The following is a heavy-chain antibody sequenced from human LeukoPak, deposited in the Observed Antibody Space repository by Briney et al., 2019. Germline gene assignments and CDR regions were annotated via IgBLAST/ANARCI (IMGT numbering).Heavy chain of an antibody. CDR3: ARHIRVVVVPAAIRAEYFQH. Sequence: SETLSLTCTVSGGSISSSSYYWGWIRQPPGKGLEWIGSIYYSGSTYYNPSLKSRVTISVDTSKNQFSLKLSSVTAADTAVYYCARHIRVVVVPAAIRAEYFQHWGQGTLVTVSS. CDR1: GGSISSSSYY. D-gene: IGHD2-2*01. J-gene: IGHJ1*01. CDR2: IYYSGST. V-gene: IGHV4-39*01.